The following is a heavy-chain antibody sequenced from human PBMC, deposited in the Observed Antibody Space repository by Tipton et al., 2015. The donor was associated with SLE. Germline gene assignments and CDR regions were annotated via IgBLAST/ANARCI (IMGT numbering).Heavy chain of an antibody. V-gene: IGHV4-39*07. CDR3: ARRGVVSRFDP. J-gene: IGHJ5*02. Sequence: TLSLTCTVSGDTIDGNTYFWDWIRQPPGKGLMLIGSTSYSGATSYNPSLKSRVTISVDTSKNQFSLSLISVTAADTAVYYCARRGVVSRFDPWGQGTLVTVSS. CDR1: GDTIDGNTYF. D-gene: IGHD2-8*02. CDR2: TSYSGAT.